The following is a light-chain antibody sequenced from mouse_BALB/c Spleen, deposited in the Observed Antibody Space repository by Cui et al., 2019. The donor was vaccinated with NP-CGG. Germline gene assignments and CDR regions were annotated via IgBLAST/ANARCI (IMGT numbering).Light chain of an antibody. Sequence: QAFFTSESALTTSPGETVTLTCRSNTGAVTTSNYANWVQEKPDHLFTGLIGGTNNRAPGVPARFSGSLIGDKAALTITGAQTEDEAIYFCALWYSNHWVFGGGTKLTVL. CDR2: GTN. V-gene: IGLV1*01. CDR1: TGAVTTSNY. CDR3: ALWYSNHWV. J-gene: IGLJ1*01.